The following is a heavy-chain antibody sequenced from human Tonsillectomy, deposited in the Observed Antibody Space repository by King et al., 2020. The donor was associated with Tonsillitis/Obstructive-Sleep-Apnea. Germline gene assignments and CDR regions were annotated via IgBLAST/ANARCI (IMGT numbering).Heavy chain of an antibody. CDR1: GGSISSYY. CDR3: ARDRGIVRATDY. D-gene: IGHD1-26*01. CDR2: IYYSGST. J-gene: IGHJ4*02. Sequence: VQLQESGPGLVKPSETLSLTCSVSGGSISSYYWSWIRQPPGKGLEWVGYIYYSGSTNYNPSLKSRVTISIDTSKNQFSLKLRAVTAAETAVYCCARDRGIVRATDYWGQGTLVTVSS. V-gene: IGHV4-59*01.